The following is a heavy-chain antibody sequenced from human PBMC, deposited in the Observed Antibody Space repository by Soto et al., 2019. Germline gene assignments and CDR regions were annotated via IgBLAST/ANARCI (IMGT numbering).Heavy chain of an antibody. CDR2: IREDGGET. CDR3: ARHAEICVGNDCHRHFDS. CDR1: GFTFSDCW. Sequence: EVQLAESGGGLVQSGWSLRLSCAASGFTFSDCWMNWVRQARGKGLEWVASIREDGGETHYVDSVKGRFTISRDNARKSLYLQMNNLRVEDTAVDYCARHAEICVGNDCHRHFDSWGQGTLVTVSS. J-gene: IGHJ4*02. D-gene: IGHD5-12*01. V-gene: IGHV3-7*03.